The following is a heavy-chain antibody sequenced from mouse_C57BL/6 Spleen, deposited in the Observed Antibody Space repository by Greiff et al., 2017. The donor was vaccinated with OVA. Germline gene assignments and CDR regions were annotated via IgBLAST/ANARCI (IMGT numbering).Heavy chain of an antibody. V-gene: IGHV1-54*01. CDR1: GYAFTNYL. J-gene: IGHJ4*01. Sequence: QVQLQQSGAELVRPGTSVKVSCKASGYAFTNYLIEWVKQRPGQGLEWIGVINPGSGGTNYNEKFKGKATLTADKSSSTAYMQLSSLTSEDSAVDFCARLDSNYAMDYWGQGTSVTVSS. CDR3: ARLDSNYAMDY. CDR2: INPGSGGT. D-gene: IGHD2-5*01.